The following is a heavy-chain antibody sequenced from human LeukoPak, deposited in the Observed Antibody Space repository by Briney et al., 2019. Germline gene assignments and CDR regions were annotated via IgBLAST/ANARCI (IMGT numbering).Heavy chain of an antibody. V-gene: IGHV3-48*04. D-gene: IGHD6-13*01. J-gene: IGHJ5*02. CDR3: ARIRIAAGNWFDP. CDR2: ISSSSSTI. Sequence: PGGSLRLSCAASGFTFSSYSMNWVRQAPGKGLEWVSYISSSSSTIYYADSVKGRSTISRDNAKNSLYLQMNSLRAEDTAVYYCARIRIAAGNWFDPWGQGTLVTVSS. CDR1: GFTFSSYS.